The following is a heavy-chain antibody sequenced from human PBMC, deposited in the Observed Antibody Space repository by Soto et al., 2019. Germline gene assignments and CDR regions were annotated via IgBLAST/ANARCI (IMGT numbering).Heavy chain of an antibody. CDR3: ARHGPAAAFYYYMDV. V-gene: IGHV4-59*08. D-gene: IGHD6-13*01. CDR1: GGQIVDFC. J-gene: IGHJ6*03. Sequence: LETKSLPCPVFGGQIVDFCGSCIRPPTGKGLDWIGYIYYSGSTNYNPSLKSRVTMSVDTSKNQFSLKLSSVTAADTAVYYCARHGPAAAFYYYMDVWGKGTTVTVSS. CDR2: IYYSGST.